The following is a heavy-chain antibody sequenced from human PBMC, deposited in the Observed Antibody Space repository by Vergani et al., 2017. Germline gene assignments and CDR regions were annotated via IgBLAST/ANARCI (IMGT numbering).Heavy chain of an antibody. D-gene: IGHD2-2*01. V-gene: IGHV4-30-4*08. Sequence: QVQLQESGPGLVKPSQTLSLTCTVSGGSISSGDYYWSWIRQPPGKGLEWIGYIYYSGSTYYNPSLKSRVTISVDTSKNQFSLKLSSVTAADTAVYYCARAYCSSASCYVLFHHWGQGTLVTVSS. CDR3: ARAYCSSASCYVLFHH. J-gene: IGHJ1*01. CDR2: IYYSGST. CDR1: GGSISSGDYY.